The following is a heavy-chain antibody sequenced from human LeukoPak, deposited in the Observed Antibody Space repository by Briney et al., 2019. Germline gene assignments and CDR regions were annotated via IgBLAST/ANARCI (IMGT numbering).Heavy chain of an antibody. Sequence: GGSLRLSCAASGFTFDDYAMHWVRQAPGKGLEWVSGISWNSGSIGYADSVKGRFTISRDNAKNSPYLQMNSLRAEDTALYYCAKVGRAARRHIVVVTATAFDYWSQGTLVTVSS. V-gene: IGHV3-9*01. J-gene: IGHJ4*02. CDR1: GFTFDDYA. CDR3: AKVGRAARRHIVVVTATAFDY. CDR2: ISWNSGSI. D-gene: IGHD2-21*02.